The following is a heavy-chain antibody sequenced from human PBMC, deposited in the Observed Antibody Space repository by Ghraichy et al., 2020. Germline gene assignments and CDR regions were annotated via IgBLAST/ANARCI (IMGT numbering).Heavy chain of an antibody. Sequence: ASVKVSCKASGYTFTSYGISWVRQAPGQGLEWMGWISAYNGNTNYAQKLQGRVTMTTDTSTSTAYMELRSLRSDDTAVYYCARERGREYYYDSSGYYSTSGYFDYWGQGTLVTGSS. V-gene: IGHV1-18*01. D-gene: IGHD3-22*01. CDR1: GYTFTSYG. CDR2: ISAYNGNT. CDR3: ARERGREYYYDSSGYYSTSGYFDY. J-gene: IGHJ4*02.